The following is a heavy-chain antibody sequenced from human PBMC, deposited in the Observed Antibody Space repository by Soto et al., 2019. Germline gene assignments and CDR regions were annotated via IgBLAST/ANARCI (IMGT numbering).Heavy chain of an antibody. Sequence: GGSLRLSCAASGFTFSSYAMSWVRQAPGKGLEWVSAISGSGGSTYYADSVKGRFTISRDNSKNTLYLQMNSLRAEDTAVYYCAKGGYCISTSCYAALYYYYYGMDVWGQGTTVTVSS. J-gene: IGHJ6*02. CDR1: GFTFSSYA. D-gene: IGHD2-2*01. V-gene: IGHV3-23*01. CDR3: AKGGYCISTSCYAALYYYYYGMDV. CDR2: ISGSGGST.